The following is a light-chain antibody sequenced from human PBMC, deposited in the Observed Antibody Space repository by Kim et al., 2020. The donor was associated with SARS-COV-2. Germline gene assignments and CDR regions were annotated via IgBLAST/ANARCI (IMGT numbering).Light chain of an antibody. CDR3: QQYYSSSLT. CDR2: WAS. Sequence: DIVMTQSPDSLAVSLGERATINCKSSQSVLYSSNNKNYFAWYQQKPGQPPKLLISWASTRKSGVPARFSGSGSGTDFTLTISSLQAEDVAVYYCQQYYSSSLTFGGGTKVDIK. V-gene: IGKV4-1*01. J-gene: IGKJ4*01. CDR1: QSVLYSSNNKNY.